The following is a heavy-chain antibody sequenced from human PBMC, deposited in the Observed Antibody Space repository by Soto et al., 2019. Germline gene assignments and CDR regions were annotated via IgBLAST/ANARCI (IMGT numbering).Heavy chain of an antibody. D-gene: IGHD4-17*01. CDR2: INHSGST. CDR3: ARANGDYGGIDY. V-gene: IGHV4-34*01. Sequence: PSETLSLTCAVYGGSFSGYYWSWVRQPPGKGLEWIGEINHSGSTNYNPSLKSRVTMSVDTTKNQFSLKLSSVTAADTAVYYCARANGDYGGIDYWGQRVLVTVSS. J-gene: IGHJ4*02. CDR1: GGSFSGYY.